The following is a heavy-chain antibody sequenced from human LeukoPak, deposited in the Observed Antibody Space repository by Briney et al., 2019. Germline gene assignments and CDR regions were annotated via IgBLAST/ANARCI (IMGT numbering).Heavy chain of an antibody. J-gene: IGHJ6*03. CDR2: IYTSGST. CDR1: GGSISSYY. CDR3: AISGLWLGSGYMDV. D-gene: IGHD2-21*01. Sequence: SETLSLTCTVSGGSISSYYWSWIRQPAGKGLEWIGRIYTSGSTNYNPSLKSRVTMSVDTSKNQFSLKLSSVTAADTAVYYCAISGLWLGSGYMDVWGKGNTVTVSS. V-gene: IGHV4-4*07.